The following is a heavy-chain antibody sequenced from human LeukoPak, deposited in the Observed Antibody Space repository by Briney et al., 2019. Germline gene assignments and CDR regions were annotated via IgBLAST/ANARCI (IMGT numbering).Heavy chain of an antibody. CDR3: ARPRGCGGDCYSRGYFQH. D-gene: IGHD2-21*02. J-gene: IGHJ1*01. CDR2: INHSGST. V-gene: IGHV4-34*01. CDR1: GGSFSGYY. Sequence: SETLSLTCAVYGGSFSGYYWSWIRQPPGKGLEWIGEINHSGSTNYNPSLKSRVTISVDTSKNQFSLKLSSVTAADTAVYYCARPRGCGGDCYSRGYFQHWGQGTLVTVSS.